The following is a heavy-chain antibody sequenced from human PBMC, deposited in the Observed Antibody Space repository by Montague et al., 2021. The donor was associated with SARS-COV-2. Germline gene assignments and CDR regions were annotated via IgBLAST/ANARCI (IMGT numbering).Heavy chain of an antibody. V-gene: IGHV6-1*01. Sequence: CAISGDSVSSNSAAWNWIRQSPSRGLEWLGRTYYRSKWCNDYAXXXKXXXTIYPDTSKSQFSLQLNSVTPEDTAVYYCARDGGINSRPRPHTFHYWGQGTLVTVSP. J-gene: IGHJ4*02. CDR3: ARDGGINSRPRPHTFHY. CDR1: GDSVSSNSAA. CDR2: TYYRSKWCN. D-gene: IGHD3-10*01.